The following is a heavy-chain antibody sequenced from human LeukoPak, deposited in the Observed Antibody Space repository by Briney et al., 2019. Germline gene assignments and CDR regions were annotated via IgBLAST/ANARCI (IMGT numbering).Heavy chain of an antibody. CDR2: INQDGSDK. D-gene: IGHD3-22*01. V-gene: IGHV3-7*01. CDR3: ARSWSSGYYFDY. J-gene: IGHJ4*02. CDR1: GFTFSRSW. Sequence: GGSLRLSRTASGFTFSRSWMSWVRQAPGKGLEWVANINQDGSDKANLDSVKGRFTISRDNAKNSLYLQMNSLRAEDTAVYYCARSWSSGYYFDYWGQGTPVTVSS.